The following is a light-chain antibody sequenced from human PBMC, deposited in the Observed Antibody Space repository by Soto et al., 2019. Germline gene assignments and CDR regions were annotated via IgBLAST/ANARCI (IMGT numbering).Light chain of an antibody. Sequence: DIQMTQSPSTLSASVGDRVTITCRADQSITRWLAWFQQKPGKAPSLLIYDATNLQPGVPSRFSGSGSGTEFAITISSLQPDDFATYYCQQYNGYSHSFGQGTRVEIK. CDR2: DAT. CDR3: QQYNGYSHS. V-gene: IGKV1-5*01. J-gene: IGKJ2*01. CDR1: QSITRW.